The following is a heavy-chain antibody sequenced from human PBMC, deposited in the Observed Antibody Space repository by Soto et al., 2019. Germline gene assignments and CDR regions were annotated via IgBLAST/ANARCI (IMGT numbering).Heavy chain of an antibody. V-gene: IGHV4-31*03. CDR1: GGSISSGGYY. D-gene: IGHD1-1*01. J-gene: IGHJ6*02. CDR3: ARDQVSRTACYCGMDV. CDR2: IYYSGST. Sequence: SETLSLTCTVSGGSISSGGYYWSWIRQHPGKGLEWIGYIYYSGSTYYNPSLKSRVTISVDTSKNQFSLKLSSVTAADTAVYYCARDQVSRTACYCGMDVWDQGTTVTVSS.